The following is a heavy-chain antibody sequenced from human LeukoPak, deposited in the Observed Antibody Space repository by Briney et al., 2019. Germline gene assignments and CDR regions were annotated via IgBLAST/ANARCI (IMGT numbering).Heavy chain of an antibody. CDR2: IYPGDSDT. CDR3: ARPPLDCSSTSCYYYYGMDV. CDR1: GYSFTSYW. D-gene: IGHD2-2*01. Sequence: SGESLKISCKGSGYSFTSYWIGWVRQMPGKGLEWMGIIYPGDSDTRYSPSFQGQVTISADKSISTAYLQWSSLKASDTAMYYCARPPLDCSSTSCYYYYGMDVWGQGTTVTVSS. V-gene: IGHV5-51*01. J-gene: IGHJ6*02.